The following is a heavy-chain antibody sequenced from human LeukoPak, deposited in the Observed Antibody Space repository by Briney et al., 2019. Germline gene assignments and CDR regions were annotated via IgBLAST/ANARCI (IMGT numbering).Heavy chain of an antibody. CDR1: GFTFDDYA. CDR3: AKDIGYSSSWYGGFDY. V-gene: IGHV3-9*01. CDR2: ISWNSGSI. J-gene: IGHJ4*02. Sequence: GRSLRLSCAASGFTFDDYAMHWVRQAPGKGLEWVSGISWNSGSIGYADSVKGRSTISRDNAKNSLYLQMNSLRAEDTALYYCAKDIGYSSSWYGGFDYWGQGTLVTVSS. D-gene: IGHD6-13*01.